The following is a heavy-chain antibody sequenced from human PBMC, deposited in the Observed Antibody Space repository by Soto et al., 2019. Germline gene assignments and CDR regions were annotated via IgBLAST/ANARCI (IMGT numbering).Heavy chain of an antibody. Sequence: QVQLVQSGAEAKKPGASVRISCKASGYIFAKNYMYWVRQAPGQGPEWMGLINPSDGSSINAQKFQCRLTITSYTSTGTVYMDLSGLRPEDTAVYFCARGQTIAAALSMDVCGQGTTVIVS. V-gene: IGHV1-46*01. CDR2: INPSDGSS. CDR1: GYIFAKNY. CDR3: ARGQTIAAALSMDV. J-gene: IGHJ6*02. D-gene: IGHD6-13*01.